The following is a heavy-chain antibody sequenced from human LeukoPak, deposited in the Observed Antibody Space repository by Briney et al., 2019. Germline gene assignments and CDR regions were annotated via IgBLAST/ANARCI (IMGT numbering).Heavy chain of an antibody. CDR2: IYYSGST. D-gene: IGHD6-13*01. V-gene: IGHV4-31*03. J-gene: IGHJ4*02. CDR3: ARDVHSSSWYYFDY. CDR1: GGSISSGGYY. Sequence: SETLSLTCTVSGGSISSGGYYWSWIRQHPGKGLEWIGYIYYSGSTYYNPSLKSRVTIPVDTSKNQFSLKLSSVTAADTAVYYCARDVHSSSWYYFDYWGQGTLVTVSS.